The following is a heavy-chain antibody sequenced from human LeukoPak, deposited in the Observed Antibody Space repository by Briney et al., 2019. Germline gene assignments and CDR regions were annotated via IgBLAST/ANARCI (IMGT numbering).Heavy chain of an antibody. V-gene: IGHV3-21*01. J-gene: IGHJ4*02. CDR2: IGSSGSST. CDR1: GFNFGTYA. Sequence: GGSLRLSCAASGFNFGTYAMTWVRQAPGKGLEWVSSIGSSGSSTYYADSVKGRFTISRDNAKNSLFLQMNSLRVEDTAVFYCARDGFVGAADYWGQGTLVTVSS. D-gene: IGHD6-13*01. CDR3: ARDGFVGAADY.